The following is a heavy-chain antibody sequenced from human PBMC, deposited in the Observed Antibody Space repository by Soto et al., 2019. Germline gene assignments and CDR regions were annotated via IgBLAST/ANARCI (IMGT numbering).Heavy chain of an antibody. CDR2: LYSGGTT. CDR1: GFTVSRNF. J-gene: IGHJ4*01. CDR3: ARVVLVGATPDYFDH. V-gene: IGHV3-53*01. D-gene: IGHD1-26*01. Sequence: EVQLVESGGGLIPPGGSLRLSCAVSGFTVSRNFMSWIRQAPGKGLQWVSILYSGGTTYYTDSVKGRFTISGDNSKNTVYLQMNSLRVEDTATYYCARVVLVGATPDYFDHWGQGTLVSVSS.